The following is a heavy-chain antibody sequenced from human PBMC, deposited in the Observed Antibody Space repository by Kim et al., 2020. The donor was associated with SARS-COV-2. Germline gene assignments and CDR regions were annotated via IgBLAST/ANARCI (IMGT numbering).Heavy chain of an antibody. CDR3: VKDKISGDGYWYFDV. CDR1: GFRFSSYA. J-gene: IGHJ2*01. V-gene: IGHV3-23*01. D-gene: IGHD7-27*01. CDR2: ITGGGSR. Sequence: GGSLRLSCAASGFRFSSYAMAWVRQAPGKGLEFIAGITGGGSRDSEESMKGRLTISRDKSKNTVLLEVNSLRVEDTAVYYCVKDKISGDGYWYFDVWGRGTLVTVSS.